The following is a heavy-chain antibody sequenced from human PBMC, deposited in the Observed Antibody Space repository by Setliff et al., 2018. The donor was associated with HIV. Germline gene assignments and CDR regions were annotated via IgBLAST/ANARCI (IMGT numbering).Heavy chain of an antibody. CDR2: IYSNGNT. CDR1: GGSISSRSYY. V-gene: IGHV4-61*02. D-gene: IGHD1-26*01. Sequence: SETLSLTCTVSGGSISSRSYYWSWLRQPAGKGLEWIGRIYSNGNTDYNPSLKSRVTISEDTSKNQFSLKVNSVTAADTAVYYCARDRRDDYYLTAYFDSLGQGTLVTVSS. J-gene: IGHJ4*02. CDR3: ARDRRDDYYLTAYFDS.